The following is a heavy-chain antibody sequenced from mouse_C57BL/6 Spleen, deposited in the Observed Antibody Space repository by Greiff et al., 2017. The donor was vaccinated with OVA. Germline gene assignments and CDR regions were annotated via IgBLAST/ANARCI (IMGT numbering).Heavy chain of an antibody. Sequence: EVQLVESGGGLVQPKGSLKLSCAASGFTFNTYSMHWVRQAPGKGLEWVARIRSKTSNYATYYADSVKDRFTISRDASQSMLYLQMNNLKAEDTAVYDGVRDWGPGAMDYWGQGTSVTVSS. CDR3: VRDWGPGAMDY. CDR1: GFTFNTYS. V-gene: IGHV10-3*01. J-gene: IGHJ4*01. D-gene: IGHD4-1*01. CDR2: IRSKTSNYAT.